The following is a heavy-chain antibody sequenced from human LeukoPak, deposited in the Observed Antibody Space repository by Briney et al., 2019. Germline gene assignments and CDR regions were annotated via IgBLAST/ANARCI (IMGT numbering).Heavy chain of an antibody. Sequence: GGSLRLSCAASGFTFSSYWMSWVRQAPGKGLSWVPNKNQDGSEKYYVDSVKGRFTISRDNAKNSLYLQMNNLRAEDTAVYYCARLILRGSSWQHNWFDPWGQGTLVTVS. J-gene: IGHJ5*02. V-gene: IGHV3-7*01. CDR3: ARLILRGSSWQHNWFDP. CDR2: KNQDGSEK. D-gene: IGHD6-13*01. CDR1: GFTFSSYW.